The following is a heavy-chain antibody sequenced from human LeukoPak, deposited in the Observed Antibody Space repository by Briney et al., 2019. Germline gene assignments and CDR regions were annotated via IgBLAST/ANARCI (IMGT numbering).Heavy chain of an antibody. V-gene: IGHV3-21*01. CDR1: GFTFSDYS. CDR3: ARGSPHLASPYYYMDV. J-gene: IGHJ6*03. Sequence: GGSLRLSCAGSGFTFSDYSMHWGRQAPGKGLEWVSCISSLSRYIYYADSVRGRFTISRDNAKNSLYLQMNILRVEDTAVYYCARGSPHLASPYYYMDVWGKGATVPVSS. CDR2: ISSLSRYI.